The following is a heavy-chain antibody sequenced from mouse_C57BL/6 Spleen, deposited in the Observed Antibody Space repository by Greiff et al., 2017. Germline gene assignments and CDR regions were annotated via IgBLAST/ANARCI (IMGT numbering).Heavy chain of an antibody. Sequence: VQLQQPGPELVKPGASVKISCKASGYSFTGYYMNWVKQSPEKSLEWIGEINPSTGGTTYNQKFKAKATLTVDKSSSTAYMQLKSLTSEDSAVYCCARHYDYDGSVAYGGQGTRVSVSA. CDR1: GYSFTGYY. V-gene: IGHV1-42*01. CDR2: INPSTGGT. J-gene: IGHJ3*01. CDR3: ARHYDYDGSVAY. D-gene: IGHD2-4*01.